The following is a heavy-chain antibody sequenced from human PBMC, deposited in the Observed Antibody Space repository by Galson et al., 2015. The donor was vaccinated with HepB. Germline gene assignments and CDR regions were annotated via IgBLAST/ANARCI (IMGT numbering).Heavy chain of an antibody. CDR1: GFTFTSSA. D-gene: IGHD1-26*01. CDR2: IVVGSGNT. V-gene: IGHV1-58*01. Sequence: SVKVSCKASGFTFTSSAVQWVRQARGQRLEWIGWIVVGSGNTNYAQKFQERVTITRDMSTSTAYMELSSLRSEDTAVYYCAADPYSGSYYMRNAFDIWGQGTMVTVSS. J-gene: IGHJ3*02. CDR3: AADPYSGSYYMRNAFDI.